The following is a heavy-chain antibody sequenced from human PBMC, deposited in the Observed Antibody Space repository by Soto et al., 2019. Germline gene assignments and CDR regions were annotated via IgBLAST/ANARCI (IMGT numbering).Heavy chain of an antibody. CDR2: IWYDGSNK. J-gene: IGHJ4*02. CDR1: GFTFSSYA. Sequence: GGSLRLSCAASGFTFSSYAMSWVRQAPGKGLEWVAVIWYDGSNKYYADSVKGRFTISRDNSKNTLYLQMNSLRAEDTAVYYCARGPPYSSTLCYFDYWGQGTLVTVSS. D-gene: IGHD6-13*01. CDR3: ARGPPYSSTLCYFDY. V-gene: IGHV3-33*08.